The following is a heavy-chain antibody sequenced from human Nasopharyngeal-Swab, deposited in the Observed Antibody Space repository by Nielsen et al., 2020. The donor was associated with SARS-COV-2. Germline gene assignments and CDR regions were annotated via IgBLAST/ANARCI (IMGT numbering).Heavy chain of an antibody. D-gene: IGHD3-22*01. V-gene: IGHV3-48*03. CDR1: GFTFSSYE. CDR2: ISSSGSTI. J-gene: IGHJ4*02. Sequence: GGSLRLSCAASGFTFSSYEMNWVRQAPGKGLEWVSYISSSGSTIYYADSVKGRFTISRDTAKNSLYLQMNRLRAEDTAVYYCTRTTGYYYDSSGYFDYWGQGTLVTVSS. CDR3: TRTTGYYYDSSGYFDY.